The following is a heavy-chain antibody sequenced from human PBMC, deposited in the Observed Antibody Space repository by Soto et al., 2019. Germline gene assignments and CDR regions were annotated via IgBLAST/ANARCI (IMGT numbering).Heavy chain of an antibody. V-gene: IGHV4-59*01. CDR2: IYYSGST. Sequence: HSDTMSLNCTLSGGSISSYYWSWIRQPPGKGLEWIGYIYYSGSTNYNPSLKSRVTISVDTSKNQFSLKLSSVTAADTAVYYCARGPSFDPYYFDYWGQGTLVTVSS. J-gene: IGHJ4*02. CDR3: ARGPSFDPYYFDY. CDR1: GGSISSYY.